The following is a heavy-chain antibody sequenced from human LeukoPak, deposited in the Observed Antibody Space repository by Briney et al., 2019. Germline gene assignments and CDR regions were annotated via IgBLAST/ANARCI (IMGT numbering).Heavy chain of an antibody. V-gene: IGHV1-69*04. CDR3: ARDPPIAVTGTGAPSDY. D-gene: IGHD6-19*01. CDR1: GGTFSSYA. CDR2: IIPILGIA. Sequence: SVKVSCKASGGTFSSYAISWVRQAPGQGLEWMGRIIPILGIANYAQKFQGRVTITADKSTSTAYMELSSLRSEHTAVYYCARDPPIAVTGTGAPSDYWGQGTLVTVSS. J-gene: IGHJ4*02.